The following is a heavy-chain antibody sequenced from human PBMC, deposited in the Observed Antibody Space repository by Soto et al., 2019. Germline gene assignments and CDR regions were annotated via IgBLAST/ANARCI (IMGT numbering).Heavy chain of an antibody. J-gene: IGHJ4*02. V-gene: IGHV5-51*01. Sequence: EVQLVQSGAEVKKPGESLKISCKGSGYSFSSYWIGRVRQMHGKGLEWMAIIYPRDSDIRYSPSFQGQVTISADKSINTAYLQWSSLKASDTARYDCARLGVSMKTGGVSYFDYWGQGTLVTVSS. D-gene: IGHD2-8*02. CDR1: GYSFSSYW. CDR3: ARLGVSMKTGGVSYFDY. CDR2: IYPRDSDI.